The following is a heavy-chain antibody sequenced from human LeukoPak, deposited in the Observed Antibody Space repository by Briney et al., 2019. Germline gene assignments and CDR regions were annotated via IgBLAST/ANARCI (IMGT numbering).Heavy chain of an antibody. D-gene: IGHD2-2*01. V-gene: IGHV3-48*01. CDR3: ARDLDSTSSDY. CDR2: ISRSSSAI. Sequence: GGSLRLSCAASGFTFSSYSMNWVRQAPGKGLEWVSYISRSSSAIYYADSVKGRFTISRDNAKNSLYLQMNSLRPEDTAVYYCARDLDSTSSDYWGQGTLVTVSS. J-gene: IGHJ4*02. CDR1: GFTFSSYS.